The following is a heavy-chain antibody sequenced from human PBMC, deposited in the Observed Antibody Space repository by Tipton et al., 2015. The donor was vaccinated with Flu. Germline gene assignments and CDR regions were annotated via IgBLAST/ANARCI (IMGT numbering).Heavy chain of an antibody. D-gene: IGHD2/OR15-2a*01. CDR1: GFTFSSYG. Sequence: QLVQSGGGEVQPGGSLRLSCAASGFTFSSYGMHWVRQAPGKGLEWVANIKQDGSEKYYVDSVKGRFTISRDSAKRSVYLQMNSLRVEDTAVYYCARDPFLGTGDAFDVWGRGTMVTVSS. CDR3: ARDPFLGTGDAFDV. CDR2: IKQDGSEK. V-gene: IGHV3-7*01. J-gene: IGHJ3*01.